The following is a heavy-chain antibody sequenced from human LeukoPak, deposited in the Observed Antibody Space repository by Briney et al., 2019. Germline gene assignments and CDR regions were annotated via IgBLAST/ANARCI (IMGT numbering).Heavy chain of an antibody. CDR2: TGSNGVT. V-gene: IGHV3-23*01. CDR1: GFTFRTYA. J-gene: IGHJ4*02. Sequence: GGSLRLSCTGSGFTFRTYAFSWVRQAPGEGLEAAYDTGSNGVTYYADSVKGRFNIYRNNSKNALYLQMNGLRADDTAVYYCGIRDTSDYYVFWGQGTLVTVSS. CDR3: GIRDTSDYYVF. D-gene: IGHD3-22*01.